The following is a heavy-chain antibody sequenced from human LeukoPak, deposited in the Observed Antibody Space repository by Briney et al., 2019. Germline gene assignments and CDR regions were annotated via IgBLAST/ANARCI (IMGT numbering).Heavy chain of an antibody. CDR2: INSDGSST. V-gene: IGHV3-74*01. D-gene: IGHD3-3*01. CDR1: GFIFSSYW. J-gene: IGHJ4*02. CDR3: ARGTYYDFWSGYYKIGNFDY. Sequence: GGSLRLSCAASGFIFSSYWMHWVRQAPGKGLVWVSRINSDGSSTSYADSVKGRFTISRDNAKNTLYLQMNSLRAEDTAVYYCARGTYYDFWSGYYKIGNFDYWGQGTLVTVSS.